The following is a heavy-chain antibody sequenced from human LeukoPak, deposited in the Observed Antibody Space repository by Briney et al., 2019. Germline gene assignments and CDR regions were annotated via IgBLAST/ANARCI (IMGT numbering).Heavy chain of an antibody. CDR3: ARQWYSGSYRTENAFDI. J-gene: IGHJ3*02. D-gene: IGHD1-26*01. V-gene: IGHV4-59*08. Sequence: SETLSLTCTDSGGSISSYYWSWIRQPPGKGLEWIGYIYYSGSTNYNPSLKSRVTISVDTSKNQFSLKLSSVTAADTAVYYCARQWYSGSYRTENAFDIWGQGTMVTVSS. CDR2: IYYSGST. CDR1: GGSISSYY.